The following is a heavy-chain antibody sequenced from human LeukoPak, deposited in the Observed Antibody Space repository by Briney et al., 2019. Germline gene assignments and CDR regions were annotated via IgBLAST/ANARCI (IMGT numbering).Heavy chain of an antibody. D-gene: IGHD3-22*01. J-gene: IGHJ4*02. Sequence: PGGSLRLSCAASEFSFSSYGMHWVRRAPGKGLQWVASLWYDGTNKHHADSVKGRFTISRDNSQSTLYLQMNSLRAEDTAVYYCARARNNYDSSGFSALDYWGQGTLVTVSS. V-gene: IGHV3-33*01. CDR2: LWYDGTNK. CDR1: EFSFSSYG. CDR3: ARARNNYDSSGFSALDY.